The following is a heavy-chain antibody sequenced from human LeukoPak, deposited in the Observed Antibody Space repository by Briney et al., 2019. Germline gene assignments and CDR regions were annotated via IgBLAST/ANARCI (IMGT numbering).Heavy chain of an antibody. CDR1: GFTLSGYG. CDR3: AKDRTSHWDYFDY. V-gene: IGHV3-30*18. D-gene: IGHD7-27*01. CDR2: ISYDGTKK. Sequence: GGSLRLSCAASGFTLSGYGMHWVRQAPGKGLEWVAVISYDGTKKFYADSVKGRFTIARDNSKNTLYLQMNSLRAEDTAVYYCAKDRTSHWDYFDYWGQGTLVTVSS. J-gene: IGHJ4*02.